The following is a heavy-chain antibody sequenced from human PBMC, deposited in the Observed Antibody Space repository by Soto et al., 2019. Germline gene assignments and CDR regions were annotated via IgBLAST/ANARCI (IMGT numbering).Heavy chain of an antibody. D-gene: IGHD3-16*01. CDR1: GYTFTNFG. J-gene: IGHJ4*02. CDR2: ISAYNGNT. Sequence: QVQLVQSGAEVKKPGASVKVSCKASGYTFTNFGISWVRQAPGQGLEWMGWISAYNGNTNYAQKFQGRVTMTTDTSPSTAYMEVSSLRFDDTAVYCCARGGNPIDYWGQGTLVSVSS. V-gene: IGHV1-18*01. CDR3: ARGGNPIDY.